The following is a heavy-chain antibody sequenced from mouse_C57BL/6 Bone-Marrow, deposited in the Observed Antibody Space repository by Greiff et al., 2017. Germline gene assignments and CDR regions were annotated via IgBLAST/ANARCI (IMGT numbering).Heavy chain of an antibody. D-gene: IGHD3-2*02. CDR3: ARGAQATSWFAY. Sequence: VQLQQSGPVLVKPGASVKMSCKASGYTFTDYYMNWVKQSHGKSLEWIGVINPYNGGTSYNQKFKGKATLTVDKSSSTAYMELNSLTSEDSAVYDCARGAQATSWFAYWGQGTLVTVSA. CDR1: GYTFTDYY. J-gene: IGHJ3*01. V-gene: IGHV1-19*01. CDR2: INPYNGGT.